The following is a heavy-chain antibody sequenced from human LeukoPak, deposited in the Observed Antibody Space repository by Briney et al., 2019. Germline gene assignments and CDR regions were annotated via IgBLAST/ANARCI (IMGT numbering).Heavy chain of an antibody. CDR2: LSGSGNTT. V-gene: IGHV3-23*01. CDR3: AKGNARAGQYNWFDP. Sequence: GGSLRLTCAASGFTFSSYAMSWVRQAPGKGLEWVSTLSGSGNTTYYADSVKGRFTISRDNSKNTLYLQMNSLRVEDTAIYYCAKGNARAGQYNWFDPWGQGTLVIVSS. D-gene: IGHD6-13*01. CDR1: GFTFSSYA. J-gene: IGHJ5*02.